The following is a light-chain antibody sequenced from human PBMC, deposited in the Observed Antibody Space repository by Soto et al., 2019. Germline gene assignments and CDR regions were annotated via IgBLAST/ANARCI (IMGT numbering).Light chain of an antibody. CDR2: GAS. Sequence: EIVMTQSPATLSVSPGERATLSCRASQSVSSYLAWYQKKPGQAPRLLIYGASTRATGIPARFSGSGSGTEFTLTISSMQSEDFAVYYCQQYNNWPPYTFGQGTKLEIK. V-gene: IGKV3-15*01. CDR3: QQYNNWPPYT. CDR1: QSVSSY. J-gene: IGKJ2*01.